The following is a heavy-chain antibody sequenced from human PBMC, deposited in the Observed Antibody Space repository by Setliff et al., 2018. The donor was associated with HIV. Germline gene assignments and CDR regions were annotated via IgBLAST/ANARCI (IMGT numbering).Heavy chain of an antibody. V-gene: IGHV1-69*13. CDR2: IIPIFGTA. J-gene: IGHJ4*01. CDR3: ARDPVSDNSATPYYFDY. CDR1: GGTFSSYA. Sequence: GASVKVSCKASGGTFSSYAISWVRQAPGQGLEWMGGIIPIFGTANYDQRFQGRVTITADETTSTAYMELSSLRSGDTAVYFCARDPVSDNSATPYYFDYWG. D-gene: IGHD2-21*01.